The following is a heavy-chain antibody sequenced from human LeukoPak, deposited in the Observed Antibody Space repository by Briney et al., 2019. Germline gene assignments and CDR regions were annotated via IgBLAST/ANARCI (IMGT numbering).Heavy chain of an antibody. V-gene: IGHV1-69*13. Sequence: SVKVSCKASGGTFSSYAISWVRQAPGQGLEWMGGIVPIFGTANYAQKFQGRVTITADESTSTAYMELSSLRSEDTAVYYCARYLDTGTYDSSGYRFDYWGQGTLVTVSS. D-gene: IGHD3-22*01. J-gene: IGHJ4*02. CDR3: ARYLDTGTYDSSGYRFDY. CDR1: GGTFSSYA. CDR2: IVPIFGTA.